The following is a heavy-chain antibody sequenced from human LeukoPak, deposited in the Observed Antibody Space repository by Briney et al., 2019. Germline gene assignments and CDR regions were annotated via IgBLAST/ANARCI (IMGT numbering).Heavy chain of an antibody. CDR2: INPNSGGT. CDR1: GYTFTGYY. D-gene: IGHD6-19*01. CDR3: ARGYNVGWYWA. J-gene: IGHJ4*02. V-gene: IGHV1-2*02. Sequence: VVSLKVSCRASGYTFTGYYMHWVRQAPGQGLEWMGWINPNSGGTNYAQKFQGRVTMTRDTSISTAYMELSRLRSDDTAVYYCARGYNVGWYWAWGQGALVTVSS.